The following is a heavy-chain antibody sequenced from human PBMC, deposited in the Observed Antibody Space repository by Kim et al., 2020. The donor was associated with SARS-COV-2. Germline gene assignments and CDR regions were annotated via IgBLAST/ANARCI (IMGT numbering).Heavy chain of an antibody. CDR2: IYHSGST. D-gene: IGHD5-12*01. V-gene: IGHV4-38-2*02. CDR3: ARGVRGYGYYFDY. CDR1: GYSISSGYY. Sequence: SETLSLTCTVSGYSISSGYYWGWIRQPPGKGLEWIGSIYHSGSTYYNPSLKSRVTISVDTSKNQFSLKLSSVTAADTAVYYCARGVRGYGYYFDYWGQGT. J-gene: IGHJ4*02.